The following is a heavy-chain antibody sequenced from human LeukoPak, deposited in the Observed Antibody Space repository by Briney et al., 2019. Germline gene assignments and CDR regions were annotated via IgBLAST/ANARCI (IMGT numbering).Heavy chain of an antibody. Sequence: GASVKVSCKASGYTFTASYMQWARQAPGQGLEWMGRIDPSNGDTEYEQKFQGRVTMTRDTSISTVYMELSGLTSDDTAVYYCARSWYGMDVWGQGTTVTVSS. V-gene: IGHV1-2*06. CDR1: GYTFTASY. CDR2: IDPSNGDT. D-gene: IGHD1-14*01. CDR3: ARSWYGMDV. J-gene: IGHJ6*02.